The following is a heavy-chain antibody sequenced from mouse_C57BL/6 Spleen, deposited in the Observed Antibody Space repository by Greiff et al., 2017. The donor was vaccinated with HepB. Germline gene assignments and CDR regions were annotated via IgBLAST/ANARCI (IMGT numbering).Heavy chain of an antibody. CDR1: GYTFTSYW. V-gene: IGHV1-52*01. CDR2: IDPSDSET. J-gene: IGHJ3*01. Sequence: QVQLQQPGAELVRPGSSVKLSCKASGYTFTSYWMHWVKQRPIQGLEWIGNIDPSDSETHYNQKFKDKATLTVDTSSSTAYMQLSSLTSADSAVYCCAREASYYSIPFAYWGQGTLVTVSA. CDR3: AREASYYSIPFAY. D-gene: IGHD2-5*01.